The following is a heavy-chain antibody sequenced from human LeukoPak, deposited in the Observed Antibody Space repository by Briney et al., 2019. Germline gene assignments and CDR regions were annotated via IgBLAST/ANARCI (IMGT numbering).Heavy chain of an antibody. Sequence: GGSLRLSCAASGFAFSSFAMGWVRQSPGKGLEWLSTINGGGNTTFYADSVKGRFTISRDNSKNTLYLHVDSLRPDDTAIYYCTKELHVAVAVADYYYFYMDVWGRGTAVTVSS. V-gene: IGHV3-23*01. D-gene: IGHD6-19*01. J-gene: IGHJ6*03. CDR2: INGGGNTT. CDR3: TKELHVAVAVADYYYFYMDV. CDR1: GFAFSSFA.